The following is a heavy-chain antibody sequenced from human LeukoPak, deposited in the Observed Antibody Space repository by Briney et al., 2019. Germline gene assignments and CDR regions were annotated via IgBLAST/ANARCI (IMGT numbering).Heavy chain of an antibody. J-gene: IGHJ1*01. V-gene: IGHV4-39*01. D-gene: IGHD2-21*02. CDR2: IYYSGYT. Sequence: SETLSLTCTVSGGSISSSTYYWGWIRQPPGKGLEWIGSIYYSGYTYYNPSLKSRVIISVYTSKNQFSLKLTSVTAADTAVYYCATAHCGGDCYLFQHWGQGTLVTVSS. CDR1: GGSISSSTYY. CDR3: ATAHCGGDCYLFQH.